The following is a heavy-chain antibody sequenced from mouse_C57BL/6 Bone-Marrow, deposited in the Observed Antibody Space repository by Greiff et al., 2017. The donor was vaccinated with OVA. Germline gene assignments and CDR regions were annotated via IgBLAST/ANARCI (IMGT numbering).Heavy chain of an antibody. CDR2: ISYDGSN. Sequence: VQLKESGPGLVKPSQSLSLTCSVTGYSITSGYYWNWIRQFPGNKLEWMGYISYDGSNNYNPSLKNRISITRDTSKNQFFLKLNSVTTEDTATYYCAREDWDPYWYFDVWGTGTTVTVSS. V-gene: IGHV3-6*01. D-gene: IGHD4-1*01. CDR3: AREDWDPYWYFDV. J-gene: IGHJ1*03. CDR1: GYSITSGYY.